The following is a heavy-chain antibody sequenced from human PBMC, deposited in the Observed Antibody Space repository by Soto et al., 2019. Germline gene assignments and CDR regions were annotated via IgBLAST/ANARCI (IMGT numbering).Heavy chain of an antibody. Sequence: EVQLVESGGGLVQPGGSLRLSCAASGFTFSSYWMTWVRQGPGKGLQWVANIKEDGSEKYYVDSVKGRFTISRDNAKNSLYLQMNSLRAEDSAIYYWASKVAYYGLDVWGQGTTVTVS. V-gene: IGHV3-7*03. CDR3: ASKVAYYGLDV. J-gene: IGHJ6*02. CDR1: GFTFSSYW. CDR2: IKEDGSEK.